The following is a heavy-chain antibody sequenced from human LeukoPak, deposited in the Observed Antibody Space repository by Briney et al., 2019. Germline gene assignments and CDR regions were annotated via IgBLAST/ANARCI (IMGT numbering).Heavy chain of an antibody. V-gene: IGHV4-59*08. Sequence: PSETLSLTCTVSGGSISSYYWSWIRQPPGKGLEWIGYIYYSGSTNYNPSLKSRVTISVDTPKNQFSLKLSSVTAADTAVYYCARRLLRYFDWADYGMDVWGQGTTVTVSS. CDR2: IYYSGST. CDR3: ARRLLRYFDWADYGMDV. J-gene: IGHJ6*02. CDR1: GGSISSYY. D-gene: IGHD3-9*01.